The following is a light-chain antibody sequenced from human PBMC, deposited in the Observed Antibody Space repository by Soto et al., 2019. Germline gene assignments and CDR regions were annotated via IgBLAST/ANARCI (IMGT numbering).Light chain of an antibody. CDR1: SSNIGSNT. V-gene: IGLV1-44*01. CDR3: AAWDDSLNAYV. CDR2: SNN. J-gene: IGLJ1*01. Sequence: QSVLTQPPSASGTPGQRVTISCSGSSSNIGSNTVNWYQQLPGTAPKLLIYSNNQRPSGVPDRFSGSKSGTSASLAIRGLQSEGEADYYCAAWDDSLNAYVFGTGTKVTVL.